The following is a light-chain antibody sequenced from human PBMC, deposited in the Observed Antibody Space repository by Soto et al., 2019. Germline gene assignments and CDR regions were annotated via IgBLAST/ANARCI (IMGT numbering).Light chain of an antibody. V-gene: IGLV2-14*01. J-gene: IGLJ1*01. CDR3: SSFTTSSTLV. CDR1: SSDVGSFDS. Sequence: QSVLTQPASVSGSPGQPITIFCTGTSSDVGSFDSVAWYQHNPGKAPKLMIYDISNRPSGVSSRFSGSKSGNTASLSISGLQTEDEANYYCSSFTTSSTLVFGTGTKVTVL. CDR2: DIS.